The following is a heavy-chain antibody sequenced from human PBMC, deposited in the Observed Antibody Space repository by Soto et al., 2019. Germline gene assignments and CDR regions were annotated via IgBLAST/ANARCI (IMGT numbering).Heavy chain of an antibody. CDR2: IYYSGST. CDR1: GGSISSSSYY. D-gene: IGHD6-13*01. CDR3: ATPKPLSSSWYGDDAFDI. Sequence: QLQLQESGPGLVKPSETLSLTCTVSGGSISSSSYYWGWIRQPPGKGLEWIGSIYYSGSTYYNPSLKSRVTISVDTSKNQFSLKLSSVTAADTAVYYCATPKPLSSSWYGDDAFDIWGQGTMVTVSS. V-gene: IGHV4-39*01. J-gene: IGHJ3*02.